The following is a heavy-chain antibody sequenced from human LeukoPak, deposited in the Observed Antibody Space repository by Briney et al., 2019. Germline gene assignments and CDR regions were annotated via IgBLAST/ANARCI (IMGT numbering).Heavy chain of an antibody. CDR1: GFTFNSYS. CDR3: ARDSASNYDFWSGYPKYYFDY. CDR2: ISSSSSYI. D-gene: IGHD3-3*01. Sequence: GGSLRLSCAASGFTFNSYSMNWVRQAPGKGLEWVSSISSSSSYIYYADSVKGRFTISRDNAKNSLHLQMNSLRAEDTAVYYCARDSASNYDFWSGYPKYYFDYWGQGTLVTVSS. J-gene: IGHJ4*02. V-gene: IGHV3-21*01.